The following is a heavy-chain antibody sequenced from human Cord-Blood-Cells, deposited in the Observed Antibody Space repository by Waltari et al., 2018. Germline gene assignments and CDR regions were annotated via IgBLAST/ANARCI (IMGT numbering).Heavy chain of an antibody. CDR2: SNHSGST. Sequence: QEQLQQWGAGLLAASATLTLTFVVYAGYFSGYYCSWIRQLPEKGLEWIGESNHSGSTNYNPSLKSRVTISVDTSKNQFSLKLCSVTAADTAVYYCARVRHGFYFDYWGQGTLVTVSS. J-gene: IGHJ4*02. CDR1: AGYFSGYY. V-gene: IGHV4-34*01. D-gene: IGHD3-10*01. CDR3: ARVRHGFYFDY.